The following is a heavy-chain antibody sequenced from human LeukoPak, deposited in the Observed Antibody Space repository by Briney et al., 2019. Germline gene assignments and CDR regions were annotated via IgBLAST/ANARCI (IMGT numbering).Heavy chain of an antibody. J-gene: IGHJ4*02. CDR2: IYSGGST. CDR3: ARDQVGATGFDY. CDR1: GFTFSVYA. V-gene: IGHV3-53*01. D-gene: IGHD1-26*01. Sequence: GGSLRLSCAASGFTFSVYAMTWVRQAPGKGLEWVSVIYSGGSTYYADSVKGRFTISRDNSKNTLYLQMNSLRAEDTAVYYCARDQVGATGFDYWGQGTLVTVSS.